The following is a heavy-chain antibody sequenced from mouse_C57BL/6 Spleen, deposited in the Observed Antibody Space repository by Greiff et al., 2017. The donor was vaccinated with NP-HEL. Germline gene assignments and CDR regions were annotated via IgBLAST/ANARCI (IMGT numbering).Heavy chain of an antibody. D-gene: IGHD1-1*01. V-gene: IGHV5-15*01. J-gene: IGHJ1*03. CDR3: ARHGYYGSSYGYFDV. CDR2: ISNLAYSI. CDR1: GFTFSDYG. Sequence: EVQVVESGGGLVQPGGSLKLSCAASGFTFSDYGMAWVRQAPRKGPEWVAFISNLAYSIYYADTVTGRFTISRENAKNTLYLEMSSLRSEDTAMYYCARHGYYGSSYGYFDVWGTGTTVTVSS.